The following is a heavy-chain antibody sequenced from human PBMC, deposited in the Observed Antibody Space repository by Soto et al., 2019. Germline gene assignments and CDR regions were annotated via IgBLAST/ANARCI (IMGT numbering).Heavy chain of an antibody. CDR1: GFTLSRYG. CDR2: IWYDGSNK. D-gene: IGHD4-4*01. CDR3: ARSRGLTTSDY. Sequence: QVQLVESGGGVVQPGRSLRISCAASGFTLSRYGLHLVRPAPGKGLGGVAVIWYDGSNKYYADSVKGRFTISRDNSKNTLYLQMNSLRAEDTAVYYCARSRGLTTSDYWGQGTLVTVSS. J-gene: IGHJ4*02. V-gene: IGHV3-33*08.